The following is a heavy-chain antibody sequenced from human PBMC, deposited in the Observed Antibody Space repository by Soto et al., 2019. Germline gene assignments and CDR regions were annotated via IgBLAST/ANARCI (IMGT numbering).Heavy chain of an antibody. Sequence: SETLSLTCAVYGGPFSGYYWSWIRQPPGKGLEWIGEINHSGSTNYNPSLKSRVTISVDTSKNQFSLKLSSVTAADTAVYYCAREENWFDPWGQGTLVTVSS. CDR2: INHSGST. CDR1: GGPFSGYY. V-gene: IGHV4-34*01. CDR3: AREENWFDP. J-gene: IGHJ5*02.